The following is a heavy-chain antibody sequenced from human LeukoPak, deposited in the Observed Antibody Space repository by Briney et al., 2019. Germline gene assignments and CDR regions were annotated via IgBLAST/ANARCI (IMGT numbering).Heavy chain of an antibody. J-gene: IGHJ6*03. CDR2: IQNDGNSK. CDR1: GLTFSMPA. D-gene: IGHD2-15*01. Sequence: PGGSLRLSCAASGLTFSMPAMDWVRQAPGKGLEWVAFIQNDGNSKNYADSVKGRFTISRDNSKNTLYLQMNSLRAEDTAVYYCAKGKYCSGGSCSFYMDVWGKGTTVTVSS. V-gene: IGHV3-30*02. CDR3: AKGKYCSGGSCSFYMDV.